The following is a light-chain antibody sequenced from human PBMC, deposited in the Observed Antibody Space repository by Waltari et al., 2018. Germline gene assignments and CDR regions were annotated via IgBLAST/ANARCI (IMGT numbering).Light chain of an antibody. CDR2: EGS. V-gene: IGLV2-23*01. Sequence: QSALTQPASVSGSPGQSITISCTGTSIDVGSYNLFSWYPQPPGKAPKLSVYEGSKRPSGVSNRFSGSRSGNTASLTFSGLQAEDEADYYCCSYAGSSTSVVFGGGTKLTVL. CDR1: SIDVGSYNL. J-gene: IGLJ2*01. CDR3: CSYAGSSTSVV.